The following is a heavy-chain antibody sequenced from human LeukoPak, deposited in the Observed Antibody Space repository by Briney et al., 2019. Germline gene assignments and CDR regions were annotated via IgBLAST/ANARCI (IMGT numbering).Heavy chain of an antibody. V-gene: IGHV4-61*02. CDR2: IYNTGGT. D-gene: IGHD5-24*01. CDR1: GASISSESYY. CDR3: ARVMAVNPDWFDP. Sequence: SQTLSLTCTVSGASISSESYYWPWIRQPAGTGLEWIGRIYNTGGTKYNPSLKSRVTISIDTSKNQFSLKLNSVTAADTAVYYCARVMAVNPDWFDPWGQGTLVTVSS. J-gene: IGHJ5*02.